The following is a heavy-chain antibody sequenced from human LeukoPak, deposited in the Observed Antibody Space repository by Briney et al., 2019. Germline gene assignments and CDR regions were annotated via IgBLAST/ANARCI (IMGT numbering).Heavy chain of an antibody. D-gene: IGHD6-19*01. Sequence: QAGGSPRLSCAASGFTFNNYAMHWVRHAPGKGLEEVAVISYEGINKYYVDSVKGRFTISRDNSKVTLYLQMYSLRAEDTAVYYCARDRGSSCWFTYGAYIDYWGRETLVTVS. V-gene: IGHV3-30-3*01. J-gene: IGHJ4*02. CDR1: GFTFNNYA. CDR3: ARDRGSSCWFTYGAYIDY. CDR2: ISYEGINK.